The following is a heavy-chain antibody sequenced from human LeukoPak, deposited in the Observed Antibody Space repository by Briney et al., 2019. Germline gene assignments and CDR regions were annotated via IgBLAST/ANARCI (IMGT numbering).Heavy chain of an antibody. Sequence: GGSLRLSCAASGFTFSSYGMHWVRQAPGKGLEWVAFIRYDGSNKYYADSVKGRFTISRDNSKNTLYLQMNSLRAEDTAVCYCAKVGRGGPADWGQGTLVTVSS. D-gene: IGHD2-15*01. CDR1: GFTFSSYG. CDR2: IRYDGSNK. V-gene: IGHV3-30*02. J-gene: IGHJ4*02. CDR3: AKVGRGGPAD.